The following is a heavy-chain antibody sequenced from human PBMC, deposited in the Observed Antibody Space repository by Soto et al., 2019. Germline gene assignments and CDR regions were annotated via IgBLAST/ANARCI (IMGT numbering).Heavy chain of an antibody. Sequence: SVKVSCKASGGTFSSYAISWVRQAPGQGLEWMGGIIPIFGTANYAQKFQGRVTITADESTSTAYMELSSLRSEDTAVYYCARAYSGERSGYYARPHAFDSWGKGSMVTVPS. J-gene: IGHJ3*02. CDR2: IIPIFGTA. CDR1: GGTFSSYA. V-gene: IGHV1-69*13. CDR3: ARAYSGERSGYYARPHAFDS. D-gene: IGHD3-3*01.